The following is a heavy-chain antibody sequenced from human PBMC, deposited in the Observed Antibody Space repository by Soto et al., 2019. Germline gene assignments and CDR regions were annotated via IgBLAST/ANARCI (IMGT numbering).Heavy chain of an antibody. CDR1: GFIFSNYI. J-gene: IGHJ3*01. CDR3: VKAIGTNTFDF. Sequence: GSLRLSCAASGFIFSNYIMAWVRQAPGKGLEWVSSITGSGVYTFYADSVRGRFTISRDNSKNTLFFQMNTLRADDTAIYFCVKAIGTNTFDFWGQGTPVTVSS. D-gene: IGHD2-8*01. CDR2: ITGSGVYT. V-gene: IGHV3-23*01.